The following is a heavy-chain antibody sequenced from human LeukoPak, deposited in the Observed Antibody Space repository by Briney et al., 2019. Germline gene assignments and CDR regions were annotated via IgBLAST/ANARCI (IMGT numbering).Heavy chain of an antibody. CDR2: IYYSGST. D-gene: IGHD2/OR15-2a*01. CDR1: GGSISSYY. CDR3: AREDFYYGMDV. J-gene: IGHJ6*02. Sequence: SETLSLTCTVSGGSISSYYWSWIRQPPGKGLEWIGSIYYSGSTYYNPSLKSRVTISVDTSKNQFSLKLSSVTAADTAVYYCAREDFYYGMDVWGQGTTVTVSS. V-gene: IGHV4-39*07.